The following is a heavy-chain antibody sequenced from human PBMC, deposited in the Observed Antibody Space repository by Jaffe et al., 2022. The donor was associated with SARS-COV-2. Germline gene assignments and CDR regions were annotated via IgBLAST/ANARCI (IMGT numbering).Heavy chain of an antibody. V-gene: IGHV1-46*01. Sequence: QVQLVQSGAEVKKPGASVKVSCKASGYTFTSYYMHWVRQAPGQGLEWMGIINPSGGSTSYAQKFQGRVTMTRDTSTSTVYMELSSLRSEDTAVYYCARPGEDDYGDYAFDYWGQGTLVTVSS. CDR2: INPSGGST. J-gene: IGHJ4*02. CDR3: ARPGEDDYGDYAFDY. CDR1: GYTFTSYY. D-gene: IGHD4-17*01.